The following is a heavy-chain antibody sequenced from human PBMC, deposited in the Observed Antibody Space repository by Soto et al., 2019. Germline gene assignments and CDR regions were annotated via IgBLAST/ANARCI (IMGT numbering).Heavy chain of an antibody. V-gene: IGHV3-30-3*01. CDR3: ARDSRGNTYADY. J-gene: IGHJ4*02. CDR1: GFTFSSYA. Sequence: QVQLVESGGGVVQPGRSLRLSCAASGFTFSSYAMHWVRQAPGKGLEWVAVISYDGSNKYYADSVKGRFTISRDNSKNTLHLQMNSMRAEDTAVYYCARDSRGNTYADYWGQGTLVTVSS. CDR2: ISYDGSNK. D-gene: IGHD5-18*01.